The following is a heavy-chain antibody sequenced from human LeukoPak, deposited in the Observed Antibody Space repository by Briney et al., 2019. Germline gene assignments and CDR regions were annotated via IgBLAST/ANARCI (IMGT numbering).Heavy chain of an antibody. CDR3: AREVTGYSSGWYEY. CDR1: GYTFTSYY. CDR2: INPSGGST. J-gene: IGHJ4*02. Sequence: AASVKVSCKASGYTFTSYYMHWVRQAPGQGPEWMGIINPSGGSTSYAQKFQGRVTMTRNTSISTAYMELSSLRSEDTAVYYCAREVTGYSSGWYEYWGQGTLVTVSS. D-gene: IGHD6-19*01. V-gene: IGHV1-46*01.